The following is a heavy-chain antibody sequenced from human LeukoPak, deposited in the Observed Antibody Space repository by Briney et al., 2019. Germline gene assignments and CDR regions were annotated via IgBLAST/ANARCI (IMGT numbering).Heavy chain of an antibody. CDR1: GFTFSYFG. V-gene: IGHV3-30*02. Sequence: GGSLRLSCAASGFTFSYFGMHWVRQAPGKGLEGVAFIQYDGSNKYYGDPVKGRFSISRDNSKNTPYLQMNSLRTEDTAVYYCAKDSWEVGATSEIDYWGQGTLVTVSS. CDR2: IQYDGSNK. J-gene: IGHJ4*02. D-gene: IGHD1-26*01. CDR3: AKDSWEVGATSEIDY.